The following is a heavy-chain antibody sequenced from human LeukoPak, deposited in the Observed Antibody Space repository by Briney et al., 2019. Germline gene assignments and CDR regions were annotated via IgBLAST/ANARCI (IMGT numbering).Heavy chain of an antibody. D-gene: IGHD2-15*01. CDR1: GGSFSGYY. J-gene: IGHJ4*02. CDR3: ARGYCSGGSCYGFRFDY. V-gene: IGHV4-34*01. CDR2: INHSGST. Sequence: SETLSLTCAVYGGSFSGYYWSWIRQPPGKGLEWIGEINHSGSTNYNPSLKSRVTISVDTSKNRFSLKLSSVTAADTAVYYCARGYCSGGSCYGFRFDYWGQGTLVTVSS.